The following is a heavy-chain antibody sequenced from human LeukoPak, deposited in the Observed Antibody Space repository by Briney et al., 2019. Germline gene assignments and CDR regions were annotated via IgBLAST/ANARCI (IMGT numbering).Heavy chain of an antibody. CDR1: GFTFDDYA. Sequence: PGGSLRLSCAASGFTFDDYAMQWVRQAPGKGLEWVSGISWNSGSIVYADSVKGRFTISRDNAKNSLYLQMNSLRAEDMALYYCAKDIRNYYDSSGFDYWGQGTLVTVSS. D-gene: IGHD3-22*01. CDR2: ISWNSGSI. V-gene: IGHV3-9*03. CDR3: AKDIRNYYDSSGFDY. J-gene: IGHJ4*02.